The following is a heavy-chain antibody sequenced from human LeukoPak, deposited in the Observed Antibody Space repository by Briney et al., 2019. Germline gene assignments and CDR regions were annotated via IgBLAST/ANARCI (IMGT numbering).Heavy chain of an antibody. J-gene: IGHJ5*02. CDR1: GFTFSSYG. CDR3: ARGVGTYNWFDP. Sequence: GRSLRLSCAASGFTFSSYGMHWVRQAPGKGLEWVAVIWYDGSNKYYADSVKGRFTISRDNSKNTLYLQMNSLRAEDTAVYYCARGVGTYNWFDPWGQGTLVTVSS. CDR2: IWYDGSNK. V-gene: IGHV3-33*01.